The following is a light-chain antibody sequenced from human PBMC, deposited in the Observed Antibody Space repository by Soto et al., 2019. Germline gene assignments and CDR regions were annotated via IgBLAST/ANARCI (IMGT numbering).Light chain of an antibody. CDR2: GAS. CDR1: QSVTTN. J-gene: IGKJ2*01. V-gene: IGKV3-15*01. CDR3: QQYHSWPHT. Sequence: ETVLTQSPATLSVSPGERATFSCRASQSVTTNLAWYQQKPGQVPRLLIYGASTRATGIPARFSGSGSGTEFTLSISCLQSDDFAIYHCQQYHSWPHTFGQGTKLEIK.